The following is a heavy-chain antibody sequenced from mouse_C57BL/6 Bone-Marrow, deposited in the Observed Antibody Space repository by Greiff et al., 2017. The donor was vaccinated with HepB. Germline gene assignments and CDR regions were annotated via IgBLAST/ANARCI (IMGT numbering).Heavy chain of an antibody. Sequence: EVKLMESGGGLVKPGGSLKLSCAASGFTFSDYGMHWVRQAPEKGLEWVAYISSGSSTIYYADTVKGRFTISRDNAKNTLFLQMTSLRSEDTAMYYCARLTGKVGYFDYWGQGTTLTVSS. V-gene: IGHV5-17*01. CDR2: ISSGSSTI. J-gene: IGHJ2*01. CDR3: ARLTGKVGYFDY. D-gene: IGHD1-3*01. CDR1: GFTFSDYG.